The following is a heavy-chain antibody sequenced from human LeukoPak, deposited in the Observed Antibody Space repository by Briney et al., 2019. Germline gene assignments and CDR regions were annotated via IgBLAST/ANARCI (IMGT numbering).Heavy chain of an antibody. D-gene: IGHD2-2*01. Sequence: SQTLSLTCTVSGGSISSGGYYWSWIRQPPGKGLEWIGYIYHSGSTSYNPSLKSRVTISVDTSKNQFSLKLSSVTAADTAVYYCARANCSLRPAAKSYYFDYWGQGTLVTVSS. CDR2: IYHSGST. V-gene: IGHV4-30-2*01. CDR1: GGSISSGGYY. CDR3: ARANCSLRPAAKSYYFDY. J-gene: IGHJ4*02.